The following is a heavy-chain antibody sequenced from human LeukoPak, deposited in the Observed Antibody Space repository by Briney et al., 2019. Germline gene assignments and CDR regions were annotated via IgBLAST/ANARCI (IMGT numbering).Heavy chain of an antibody. Sequence: GGSLRLSCAASGFTFSSYGMHWVRQAPGKGLEWVASINQDESAKFYVDSVKGRFTISRDNAKNTLYLQMNSLRAKDTAVYYCAREMYRSGSYYSYFDYWGQGTLVTVSS. V-gene: IGHV3-7*01. D-gene: IGHD3-10*01. J-gene: IGHJ4*02. CDR1: GFTFSSYG. CDR3: AREMYRSGSYYSYFDY. CDR2: INQDESAK.